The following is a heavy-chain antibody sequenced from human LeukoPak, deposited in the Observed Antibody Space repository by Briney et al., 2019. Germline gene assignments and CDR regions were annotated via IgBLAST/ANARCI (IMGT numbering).Heavy chain of an antibody. Sequence: SETLSLTCTVSGDSISPYHWSWVRQPAGKGLGWIGHLYASGSTNYNPSLKSRVTMSVDRSKNQFSLRLISVTAADTAMYYCARDGYSSGWNDAFDIWGQGTMVTVSS. CDR2: LYASGST. CDR3: ARDGYSSGWNDAFDI. D-gene: IGHD6-19*01. J-gene: IGHJ3*02. CDR1: GDSISPYH. V-gene: IGHV4-4*07.